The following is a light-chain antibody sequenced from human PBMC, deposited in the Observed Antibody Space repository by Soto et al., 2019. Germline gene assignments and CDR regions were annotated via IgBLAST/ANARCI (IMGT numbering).Light chain of an antibody. CDR2: EVT. CDR1: SSDIGGYNY. J-gene: IGLJ1*01. CDR3: SSYTSSDTLV. Sequence: QSALTQPASVSGSPGQSITISCTGRSSDIGGYNYVSWFQQHPGKAPKLMIYEVTNRPSGVSNRFSGSKSGSTASLTISGLQAEDEADYYCSSYTSSDTLVFGTGTKLTVL. V-gene: IGLV2-14*01.